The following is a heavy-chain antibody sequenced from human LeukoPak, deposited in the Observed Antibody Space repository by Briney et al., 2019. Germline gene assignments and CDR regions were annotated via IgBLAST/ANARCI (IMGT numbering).Heavy chain of an antibody. Sequence: ASVKVSCKASGGTFSSYAISWVRQAPGQGLEWMGGIIPIFGTANYAQKFQGRVTITADESTSTAYMELSSLRSEDTVVYYCARGDSSGYDAFDIWGQGTMVTVSS. V-gene: IGHV1-69*13. CDR3: ARGDSSGYDAFDI. CDR2: IIPIFGTA. D-gene: IGHD3-22*01. CDR1: GGTFSSYA. J-gene: IGHJ3*02.